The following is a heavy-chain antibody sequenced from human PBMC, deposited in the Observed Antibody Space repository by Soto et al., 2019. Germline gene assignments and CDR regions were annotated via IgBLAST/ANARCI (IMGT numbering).Heavy chain of an antibody. J-gene: IGHJ6*02. V-gene: IGHV1-18*01. D-gene: IGHD5-12*01. Sequence: ASVKVSCKASGYTFTRYGISWVRQAPGQGLEWMGWISTYNGDTNYAQTFQGRVTMTTDTSTSTVHMEVRSLRSDDTAVYYCAREGVAPYYYYGMDVWGQGTPVTLSS. CDR1: GYTFTRYG. CDR2: ISTYNGDT. CDR3: AREGVAPYYYYGMDV.